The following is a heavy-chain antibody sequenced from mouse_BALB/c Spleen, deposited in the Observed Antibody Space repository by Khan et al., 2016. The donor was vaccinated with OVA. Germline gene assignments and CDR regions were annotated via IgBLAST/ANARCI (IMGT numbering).Heavy chain of an antibody. V-gene: IGHV1-5*01. CDR2: IYPGISDT. CDR1: GYSFTSYW. J-gene: IGHJ2*01. CDR3: TRSYDSYYFGY. D-gene: IGHD2-4*01. Sequence: EVQLQQSGTVLARPGASVKMSCKASGYSFTSYWMHWVKQRPGLGLEWFGAIYPGISDTRYNQKFKGKAKLTAVTSATTAYMELSSLTNEDSAVYYCTRSYDSYYFGYWGQGTLLTGSS.